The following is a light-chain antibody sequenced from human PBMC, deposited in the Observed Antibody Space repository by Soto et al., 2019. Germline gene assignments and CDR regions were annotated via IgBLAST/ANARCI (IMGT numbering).Light chain of an antibody. Sequence: GDTVTIICRASQSISGHLNWYQQKPGKVPKLLIYAASNLQSGVPSSFSGSGSETDFALTISSLQPEDFATYYCQQSYITPYTFGQGTKLQIK. CDR2: AAS. J-gene: IGKJ2*01. CDR1: QSISGH. V-gene: IGKV1-39*01. CDR3: QQSYITPYT.